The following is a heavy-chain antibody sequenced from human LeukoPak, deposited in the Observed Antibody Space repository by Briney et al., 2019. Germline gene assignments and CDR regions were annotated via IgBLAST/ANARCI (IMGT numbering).Heavy chain of an antibody. Sequence: SETLSLTCTVSGGSISSSSYYWGWIRQPPGKGLEWIGSIYYSGSTYYNPSLKSRVSISVHTSKNQFSLKLRSVTAADTAVYYCASLRVPGYFDYWGQGTLVTVSS. V-gene: IGHV4-39*01. CDR2: IYYSGST. CDR3: ASLRVPGYFDY. CDR1: GGSISSSSYY. D-gene: IGHD3-16*01. J-gene: IGHJ4*03.